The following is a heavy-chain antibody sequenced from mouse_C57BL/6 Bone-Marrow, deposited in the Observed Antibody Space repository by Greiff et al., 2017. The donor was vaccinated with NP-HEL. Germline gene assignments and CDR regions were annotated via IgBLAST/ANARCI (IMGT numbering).Heavy chain of an antibody. D-gene: IGHD1-1*01. V-gene: IGHV1-82*01. CDR3: ARGGITTVAYYFDY. CDR2: IYPGDGDT. Sequence: VQLQQSGPELVKPGASVKISCKASGYAFSSSWMNWVKQRPGKGLEWIGRIYPGDGDTNYNGKFKGKATLTADKSSSTAYMQLSSLTSEDSAVYFCARGGITTVAYYFDYWGQGTTLTVSS. J-gene: IGHJ2*01. CDR1: GYAFSSSW.